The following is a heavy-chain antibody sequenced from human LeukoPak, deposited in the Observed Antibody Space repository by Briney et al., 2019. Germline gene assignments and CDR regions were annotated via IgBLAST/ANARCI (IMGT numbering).Heavy chain of an antibody. CDR2: LGGDGQT. CDR3: AKDLWGWSGMDV. CDR1: GFTVSSNY. D-gene: IGHD6-19*01. Sequence: GGSLRLSCAASGFTVSSNYMSWVRQAPGKGLEWVSGLGGDGQTWYAGSVKGRFTISRDNSKNMVYLQMSSLRDEDTALYYCAKDLWGWSGMDVWGQGTAVTVSS. J-gene: IGHJ6*02. V-gene: IGHV3-53*01.